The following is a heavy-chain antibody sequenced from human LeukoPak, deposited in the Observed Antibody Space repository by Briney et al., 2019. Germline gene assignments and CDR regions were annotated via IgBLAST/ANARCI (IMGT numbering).Heavy chain of an antibody. CDR3: ARSKEDCCGSFDP. J-gene: IGHJ5*02. CDR2: ISVSATT. D-gene: IGHD2-15*01. Sequence: GGSLRLSCAASGFTFDDYGMSWVRQAPGKGLEWVSAISVSATTYYADSVMGRFTISRDNSKNTLYLQMNSLRVEDTAVYYCARSKEDCCGSFDPWGQGTLVTVSS. V-gene: IGHV3-23*01. CDR1: GFTFDDYG.